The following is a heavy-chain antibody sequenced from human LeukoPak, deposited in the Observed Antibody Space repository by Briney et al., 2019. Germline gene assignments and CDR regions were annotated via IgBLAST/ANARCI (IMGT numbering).Heavy chain of an antibody. CDR3: ARWGSSGWYDC. CDR2: ISSNGGST. Sequence: GGSLRLSCAASGFTFSSYAMHWVRQAPGKGLEYVSAISSNGGSTYYANSVKGRFTISRDNSKNTLYLQMGSLRAEDMAVYYCARWGSSGWYDCWGQGTLVTVSS. V-gene: IGHV3-64*01. J-gene: IGHJ5*01. D-gene: IGHD3-16*01. CDR1: GFTFSSYA.